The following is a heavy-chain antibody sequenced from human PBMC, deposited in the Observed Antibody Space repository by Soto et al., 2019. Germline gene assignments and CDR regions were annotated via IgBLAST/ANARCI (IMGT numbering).Heavy chain of an antibody. D-gene: IGHD3-16*01. CDR2: IKSSADGGTA. V-gene: IGHV3-15*01. J-gene: IGHJ4*02. Sequence: EVPLVESGGGLVKPGGSLRLSCAASGFTFSNAWMSWVRQAPGKGLEWVGRIKSSADGGTADHAAPVKGRFAISRDDSKNTLYLQMNSLKTEYTAVYYCATLGGNLGAFDYWGQGTLVTVSS. CDR3: ATLGGNLGAFDY. CDR1: GFTFSNAW.